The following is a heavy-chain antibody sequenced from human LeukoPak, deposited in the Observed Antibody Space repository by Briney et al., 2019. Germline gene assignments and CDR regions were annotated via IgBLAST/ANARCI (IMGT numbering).Heavy chain of an antibody. CDR1: GYTFTSYG. CDR3: ARWKWELPHWFDP. V-gene: IGHV1-69*13. J-gene: IGHJ5*02. CDR2: IIPIFGTA. D-gene: IGHD1-26*01. Sequence: VKVSCKASGYTFTSYGISWVRQAPGQGLEWMGGIIPIFGTANYAQKFQGRVTITADESTSTAYMELSSLRSEDTAVYYCARWKWELPHWFDPWGQGTLVTVSS.